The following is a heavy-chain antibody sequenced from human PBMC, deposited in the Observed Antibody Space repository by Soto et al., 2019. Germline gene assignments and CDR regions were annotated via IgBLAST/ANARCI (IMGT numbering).Heavy chain of an antibody. CDR2: IYYSGST. D-gene: IGHD3-10*01. Sequence: PSETLSLTCTVSGGSISSGDYYWSWIRQPPGKNLEWIGYIYYSGSTYYSPSLKNRITISLDTSKNQFSLKLSSVTAADTAVFYCAREGSLEPYGDPWGNHKNWFDPWGQGTLVTVSS. V-gene: IGHV4-30-4*01. CDR3: AREGSLEPYGDPWGNHKNWFDP. J-gene: IGHJ5*02. CDR1: GGSISSGDYY.